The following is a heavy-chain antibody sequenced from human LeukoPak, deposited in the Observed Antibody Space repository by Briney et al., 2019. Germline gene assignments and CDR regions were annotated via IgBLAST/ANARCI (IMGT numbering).Heavy chain of an antibody. CDR2: ISGTTNTI. Sequence: GGSLRLSCAASGFTFSSFTMNWVRQAPGKGQEWVSSISGTTNTIYYADSVKGRFTISRDNANNSVSLQMDSLRPEDTAVYFCARRRVLSVARAHDYWGQGTLVTVSS. D-gene: IGHD4/OR15-4a*01. CDR3: ARRRVLSVARAHDY. V-gene: IGHV3-48*04. J-gene: IGHJ4*02. CDR1: GFTFSSFT.